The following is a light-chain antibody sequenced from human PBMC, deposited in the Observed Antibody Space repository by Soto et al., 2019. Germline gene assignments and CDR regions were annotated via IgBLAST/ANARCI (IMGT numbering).Light chain of an antibody. J-gene: IGKJ5*01. V-gene: IGKV3-15*01. Sequence: EIVMTQSPCTLSGSPGERATLSCRASQIVSSHLAWYQQKPGQAPRLLIYGESTRASGIPARFSGSGSGTEFTLTISSLQSEDFAVYYCQQYNNWPPITFGQGTRLEI. CDR1: QIVSSH. CDR2: GES. CDR3: QQYNNWPPIT.